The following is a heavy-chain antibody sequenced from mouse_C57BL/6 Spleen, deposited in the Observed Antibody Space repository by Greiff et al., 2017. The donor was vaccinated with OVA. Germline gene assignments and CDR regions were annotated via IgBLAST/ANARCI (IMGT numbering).Heavy chain of an antibody. J-gene: IGHJ4*01. CDR3: ARLTIFYAMDY. CDR1: GFTFSSYA. V-gene: IGHV5-4*01. Sequence: EVQLVESGGGLVKPGGSLKLSCAASGFTFSSYAMSWVRQTPEKRLEWVATISDGGSYTYYPDNVKGRFTISRDNAKNNLYLQMSHLKSEDTAMYYCARLTIFYAMDYWGQGTSVTVSS. CDR2: ISDGGSYT.